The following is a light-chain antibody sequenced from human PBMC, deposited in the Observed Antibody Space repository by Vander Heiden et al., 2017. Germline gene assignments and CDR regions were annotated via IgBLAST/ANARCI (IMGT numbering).Light chain of an antibody. CDR1: QSVSSN. J-gene: IGKJ1*01. V-gene: IGKV3-15*01. Sequence: EIVMTQSPATLSVSPGERATLFCRASQSVSSNLAWYQQKPGQTPRLLIYGASTRANGIPDRFSGSGSGTEFTLTISSLQSEDFAVYYWHQDNNWQTFGQGTKVEIK. CDR2: GAS. CDR3: HQDNNWQT.